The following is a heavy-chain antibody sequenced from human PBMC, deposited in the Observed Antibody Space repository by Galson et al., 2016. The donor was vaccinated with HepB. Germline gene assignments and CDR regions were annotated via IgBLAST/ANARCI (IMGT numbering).Heavy chain of an antibody. V-gene: IGHV4-4*01. D-gene: IGHD3-3*01. CDR2: VSNTGKT. J-gene: IGHJ4*02. CDR3: TRESGAFVPFGF. Sequence: ETLSLTCGVSGGSISNSNWWSWVRQPPGKGLEWIGEVSNTGKTHSNPSLASRVSMSFDMSTNEASLRLNSVTAADTAMYFCTRESGAFVPFGFWGQGALVVVSS. CDR1: GGSISNSNW.